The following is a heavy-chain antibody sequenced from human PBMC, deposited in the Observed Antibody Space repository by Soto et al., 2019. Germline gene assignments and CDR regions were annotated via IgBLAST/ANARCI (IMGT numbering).Heavy chain of an antibody. J-gene: IGHJ4*02. D-gene: IGHD1-26*01. CDR1: GYTFTSYY. CDR3: MVGGATPPVPPHGSSALPQPNRYFDY. Sequence: ASVKVSCKASGYTFTSYYMHWVRQAPGQGLEWMGIINPSGGSTSYAQKFQGRVTMTRDTSTSTVYMELSSLRSEDTAVYYCMVGGATPPVPPHGSSALPQPNRYFDYWGQGTLVTVSS. V-gene: IGHV1-46*01. CDR2: INPSGGST.